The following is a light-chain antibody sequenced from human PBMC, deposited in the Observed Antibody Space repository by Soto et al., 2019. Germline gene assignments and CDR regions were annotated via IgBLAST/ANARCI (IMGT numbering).Light chain of an antibody. J-gene: IGKJ1*01. CDR3: QQYNSYWT. Sequence: DIQMTQSPSTLSASVGDRVTITCRPSQSISSWLAWYQQKPGKAPKLLIYKASSLESGVPSRVCGSGSGTEFTLTISSLQPDDFATYYCQQYNSYWTFGQGTKVEIK. CDR1: QSISSW. CDR2: KAS. V-gene: IGKV1-5*03.